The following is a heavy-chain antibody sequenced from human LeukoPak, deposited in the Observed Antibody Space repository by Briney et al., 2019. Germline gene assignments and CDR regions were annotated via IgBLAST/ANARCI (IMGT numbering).Heavy chain of an antibody. CDR1: GYTFTSYY. J-gene: IGHJ4*02. Sequence: ASVKVSCKASGYTFTSYYMHWVRQAPGQGLEWMGKINPSGGSTSYAQKFQGRVTMTRDTSTSTVYMELSSLRSEDTAVYYCARDWSGYGFDYWGQGTLVTVSS. D-gene: IGHD5-12*01. CDR2: INPSGGST. CDR3: ARDWSGYGFDY. V-gene: IGHV1-46*01.